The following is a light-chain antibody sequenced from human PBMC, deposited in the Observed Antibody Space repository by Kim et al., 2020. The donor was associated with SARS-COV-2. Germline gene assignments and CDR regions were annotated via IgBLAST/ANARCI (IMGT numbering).Light chain of an antibody. CDR3: SSYTATSTLV. J-gene: IGLJ3*02. Sequence: GQAIPISCTGTISDIGAYKYVSWLQQHPGKAPKVIIYDVIDRPSGISNRFSGSKSGNTASLTISGLQAEDEADYYCSSYTATSTLVFGGGTQLTVL. V-gene: IGLV2-14*03. CDR2: DVI. CDR1: ISDIGAYKY.